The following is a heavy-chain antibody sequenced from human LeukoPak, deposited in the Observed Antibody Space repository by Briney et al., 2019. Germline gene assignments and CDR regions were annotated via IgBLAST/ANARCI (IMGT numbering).Heavy chain of an antibody. CDR1: GFTFSSYS. V-gene: IGHV3-48*01. D-gene: IGHD1-26*01. CDR3: ARDLHSGSYYDALDI. Sequence: PGRSLRLSCAASGFTFSSYSMNWVRQAPGKGLEWVSYISSSSSTIYYADSVKGRFTISRDNAKNSLYLQMNSLRAEDTAVYYCARDLHSGSYYDALDIWGQGTIVTVSS. J-gene: IGHJ3*02. CDR2: ISSSSSTI.